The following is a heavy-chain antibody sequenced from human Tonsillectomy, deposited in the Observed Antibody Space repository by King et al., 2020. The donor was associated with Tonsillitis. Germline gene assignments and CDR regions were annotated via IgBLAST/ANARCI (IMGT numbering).Heavy chain of an antibody. J-gene: IGHJ4*02. D-gene: IGHD3-22*01. CDR3: ARLEYYYDSSGYYPMDY. V-gene: IGHV5-51*01. CDR2: IYPGDSDT. CDR1: GYSFTSYW. Sequence: VQLVESGAEVKKPGESLKISCKGSGYSFTSYWIGWVRQMPGKGLEWMGIIYPGDSDTRYSPSFQGQFTISADKSISTAYLQWSSLKASDTAMYSCARLEYYYDSSGYYPMDYWGQGTLVTVSS.